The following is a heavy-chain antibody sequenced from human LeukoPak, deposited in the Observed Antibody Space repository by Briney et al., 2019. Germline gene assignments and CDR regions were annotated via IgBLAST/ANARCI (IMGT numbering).Heavy chain of an antibody. CDR1: GFTFSNYA. V-gene: IGHV3-23*01. CDR2: IGRTGDI. D-gene: IGHD5-18*01. CDR3: ARDGYSFGHDFDY. Sequence: GGSLRLPCAASGFTFSNYAMTWVRQAPGKGLEWVSVIGRTGDIFYADSVKGRFTISRDNSKNTLYLQMNSLRAEDTAVYYCARDGYSFGHDFDYWGQGTLVTVSS. J-gene: IGHJ4*02.